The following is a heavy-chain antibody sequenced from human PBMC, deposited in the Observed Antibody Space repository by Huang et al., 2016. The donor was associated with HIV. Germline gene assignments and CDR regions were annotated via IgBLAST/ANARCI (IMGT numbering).Heavy chain of an antibody. Sequence: EVQLVESGGGLVKPGGSLRLSCAASGFTFSSYAMNWVRPAPGKGVEGVASIGSSSSYINYAESVKGRFTISRDDAKSSLFLQMNSLRAEDTAVYYCARPQGDKIRGIIRSYYYYYGMDVWGQGTTVTVSS. CDR2: IGSSSSYI. CDR1: GFTFSSYA. V-gene: IGHV3-21*01. CDR3: ARPQGDKIRGIIRSYYYYYGMDV. D-gene: IGHD3-10*01. J-gene: IGHJ6*02.